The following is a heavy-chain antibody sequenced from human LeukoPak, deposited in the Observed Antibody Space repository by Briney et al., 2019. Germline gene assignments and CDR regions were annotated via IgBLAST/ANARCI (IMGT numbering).Heavy chain of an antibody. D-gene: IGHD4-23*01. V-gene: IGHV1-2*02. CDR1: GYTFTGYY. J-gene: IGHJ4*02. CDR3: ARDYGGNSGADY. Sequence: GASVTVSCKASGYTFTGYYMHWVRQAPGQGLEWMGWINPNSGGTNYAQKFQGRVTMTRDTSISTAYMELSRLRSDDTAVYYCARDYGGNSGADYWGQGTLVTVSS. CDR2: INPNSGGT.